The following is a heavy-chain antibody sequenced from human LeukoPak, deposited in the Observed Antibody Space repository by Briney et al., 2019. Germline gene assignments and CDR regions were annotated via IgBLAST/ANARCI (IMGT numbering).Heavy chain of an antibody. V-gene: IGHV3-74*03. CDR1: GFTFSSYS. CDR2: IHSDGSST. Sequence: PGGSLRLSCAASGFTFSSYSMNWVRQAPGKGLVWVSHIHSDGSSTTYADSVKGRFTISRDNAKNTLYLQMNSLRAEDTAVYYCVRAHIGDYGSFDYWGQGTLVTVSS. D-gene: IGHD4-17*01. CDR3: VRAHIGDYGSFDY. J-gene: IGHJ4*02.